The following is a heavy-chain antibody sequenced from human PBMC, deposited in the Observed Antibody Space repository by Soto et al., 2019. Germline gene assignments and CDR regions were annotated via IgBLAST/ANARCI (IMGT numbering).Heavy chain of an antibody. CDR1: GFTFSSFE. D-gene: IGHD1-1*01. V-gene: IGHV3-48*03. CDR3: ARESGGTGLDV. CDR2: IYNSGSTM. J-gene: IGHJ6*02. Sequence: GGSLRLSCAASGFTFSSFEMNWVRQAPGKGLEWLSYIYNSGSTMTYADSVKGRFAISRDNAKNSLYLEMYSLRAEDTAVYYCARESGGTGLDVWGQGTTVTVSS.